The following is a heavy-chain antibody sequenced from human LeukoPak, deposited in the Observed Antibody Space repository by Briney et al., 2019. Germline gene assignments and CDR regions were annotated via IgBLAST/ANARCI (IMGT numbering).Heavy chain of an antibody. CDR3: ARAPGIGTSAEYFQH. D-gene: IGHD1-14*01. CDR1: GGSSNSGDHY. J-gene: IGHJ1*01. V-gene: IGHV4-61*08. Sequence: SETLSLTCTVSGGSSNSGDHYWNWIRQPPGKGLEWIGYTYYSGITYYNPSLKSRVTISVDTSKNQFSLKLSSVTAADTAVYYCARAPGIGTSAEYFQHWGQGTLVTVSS. CDR2: TYYSGIT.